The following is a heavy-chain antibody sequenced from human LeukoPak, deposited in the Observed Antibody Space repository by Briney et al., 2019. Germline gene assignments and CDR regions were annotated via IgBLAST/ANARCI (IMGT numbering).Heavy chain of an antibody. J-gene: IGHJ6*03. CDR1: GGSISSYY. CDR2: IYTSGST. CDR3: PRDNQDGDFYYYYYYMDV. V-gene: IGHV4-4*07. Sequence: SETLSLTCTVSGGSISSYYWSWIRQRAGKGLEWIGRIYTSGSTNYNPSLKSRVTMSVDTSKNQFSLKLSSVTAADTAVYYCPRDNQDGDFYYYYYYMDVWGKGTTVTVSS. D-gene: IGHD7-27*01.